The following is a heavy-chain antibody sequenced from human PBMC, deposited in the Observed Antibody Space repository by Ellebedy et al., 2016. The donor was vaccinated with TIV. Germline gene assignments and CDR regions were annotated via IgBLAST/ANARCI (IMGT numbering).Heavy chain of an antibody. D-gene: IGHD3-10*01. Sequence: GESLKISXAAFGFTFSSYGMHWVRQAPGKGLEWVAVIWYDGSNKYYADSVKGRFTISRDNSKNTLYLQMNGLRAEDTAVYYCAREPMVRGVIRRGYAMDVWGQGTTVTVSS. CDR1: GFTFSSYG. CDR2: IWYDGSNK. V-gene: IGHV3-33*01. J-gene: IGHJ6*02. CDR3: AREPMVRGVIRRGYAMDV.